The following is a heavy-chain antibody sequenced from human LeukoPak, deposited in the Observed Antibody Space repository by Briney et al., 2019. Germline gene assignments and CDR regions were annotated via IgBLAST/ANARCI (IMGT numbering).Heavy chain of an antibody. CDR1: GGSISSSSYY. CDR3: ATDLSIFGVVESAFDI. D-gene: IGHD3-3*02. CDR2: IYYSGST. V-gene: IGHV4-39*01. J-gene: IGHJ3*02. Sequence: SETLSLTCTVSGGSISSSSYYWGWIRQPPGKGLEWIGSIYYSGSTYYNPSLKSRVTISVDTSKNQFSLKLSSVTAADTAVYYCATDLSIFGVVESAFDIWGQGTMVTVSS.